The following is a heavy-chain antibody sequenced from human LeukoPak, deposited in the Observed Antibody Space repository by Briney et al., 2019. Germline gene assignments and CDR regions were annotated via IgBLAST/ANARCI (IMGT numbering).Heavy chain of an antibody. J-gene: IGHJ5*02. Sequence: GSSVKVSCKASGGTFSSYAISWVRQAPGQGLEWMGGIIPIFGTANYAQKFQGRVTITVDESTSTAYMELSSLRSDDTAVYYCARSVTTSSWFDPWGQGTLVTVSS. CDR1: GGTFSSYA. CDR3: ARSVTTSSWFDP. D-gene: IGHD4-17*01. V-gene: IGHV1-69*01. CDR2: IIPIFGTA.